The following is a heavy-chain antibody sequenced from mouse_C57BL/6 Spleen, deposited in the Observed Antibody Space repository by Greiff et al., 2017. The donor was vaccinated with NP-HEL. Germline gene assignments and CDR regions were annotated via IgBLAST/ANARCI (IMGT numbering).Heavy chain of an antibody. V-gene: IGHV5-17*01. J-gene: IGHJ3*01. CDR2: ISSGSSTI. CDR3: ASSPTGTGWFAY. D-gene: IGHD4-1*02. CDR1: GFTFSDYG. Sequence: EVKLMESGGGLVKPGGSLKLSCAASGFTFSDYGMHWVRQAPEKGLEWVAYISSGSSTIYYADTVKGRFTISRDNAKNTLFLQMTSLRSEDTAMYYCASSPTGTGWFAYWGQGTLVTVSA.